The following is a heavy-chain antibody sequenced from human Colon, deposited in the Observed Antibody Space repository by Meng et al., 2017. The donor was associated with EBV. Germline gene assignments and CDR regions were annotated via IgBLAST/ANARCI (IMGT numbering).Heavy chain of an antibody. J-gene: IGHJ4*02. V-gene: IGHV4-31*03. CDR3: ARVSSGWDYFDY. CDR2: IYYSGST. D-gene: IGHD6-19*01. CDR1: GGSVSSGGYY. Sequence: QVQLRVSGPGLVKPSQTLSLTCTVSGGSVSSGGYYWTWIRQHPGKGLEWFGHIYYSGSTFYNPSLKRRVIISIDTSKNQFSLNLRSVTAADTAVYYCARVSSGWDYFDYWGQGTLVTVSS.